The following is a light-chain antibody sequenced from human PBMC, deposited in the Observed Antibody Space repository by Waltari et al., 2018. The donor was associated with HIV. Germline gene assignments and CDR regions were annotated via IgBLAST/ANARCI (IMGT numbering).Light chain of an antibody. J-gene: IGKJ5*01. CDR3: HQTYSLPHT. CDR2: AAS. CDR1: QNINSY. Sequence: DIEMTQSPSSLSASVRDRVAITCRASQNINSYLNWYQVTPGKAPKLLIFAASNLHSGVPSRFSGNESATDFTLTVSSLQPEDFATYFCHQTYSLPHTFGQGTRLEIK. V-gene: IGKV1-39*01.